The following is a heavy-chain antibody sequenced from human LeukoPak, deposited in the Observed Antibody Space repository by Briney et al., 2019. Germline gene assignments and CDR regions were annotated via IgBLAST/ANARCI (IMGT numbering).Heavy chain of an antibody. J-gene: IGHJ4*02. CDR3: AKAGVASYYFDY. CDR1: GFTFSSYA. V-gene: IGHV3-23*01. CDR2: ISGSGGST. D-gene: IGHD5-12*01. Sequence: GGSLRLSCAASGFTFSSYAMSWVRQAPGKGLEWVSAISGSGGSTYYADSVKGRFTISRDNSENTLYLQMNSLRAEDTAVYYCAKAGVASYYFDYWGQGTLVTVSS.